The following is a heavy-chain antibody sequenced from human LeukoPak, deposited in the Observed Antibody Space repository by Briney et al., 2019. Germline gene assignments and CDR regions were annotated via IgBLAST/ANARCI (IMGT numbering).Heavy chain of an antibody. V-gene: IGHV3-21*01. CDR2: ISSSSSYI. CDR3: ARDPHYYDSSGYYAGGLDI. CDR1: GFTFSSYS. D-gene: IGHD3-22*01. Sequence: PGGSLRLSCAASGFTFSSYSMNWVRQAPGKGLEWVSSISSSSSYIYYADSVKGRFTISRDNAKNSLYLQMNSLRVEDTAVYYCARDPHYYDSSGYYAGGLDIWGRGTMVTVSA. J-gene: IGHJ3*02.